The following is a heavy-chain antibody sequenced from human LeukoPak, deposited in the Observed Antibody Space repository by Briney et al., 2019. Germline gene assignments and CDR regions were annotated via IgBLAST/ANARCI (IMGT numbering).Heavy chain of an antibody. CDR2: IYYSGST. V-gene: IGHV4-61*01. CDR1: GGSVSSGSYY. Sequence: SETLSLTCTVSGGSVSSGSYYWSWIRQTPGKGLEWIGYIYYSGSTNYNPSLKSRVTISVDTSKNQFSLKLSSVTAADTAVYYCAVLRDGYNLGFDYWGQGTLVTVSS. J-gene: IGHJ4*02. D-gene: IGHD5-24*01. CDR3: AVLRDGYNLGFDY.